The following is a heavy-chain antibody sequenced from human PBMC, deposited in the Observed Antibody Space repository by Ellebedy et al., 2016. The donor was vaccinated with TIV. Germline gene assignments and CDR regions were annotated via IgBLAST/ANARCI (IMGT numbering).Heavy chain of an antibody. V-gene: IGHV3-23*01. CDR2: IDGTSYST. CDR3: AKNGLRDFHFFDY. D-gene: IGHD3-9*01. Sequence: PGGSLRLSCTTSGFTFSSYAMGWVRQAPGRGLEWVSAIDGTSYSTFYADSVEGRFTISRDNSKNILYLQVSSLTTEDTAVYYCAKNGLRDFHFFDYWGQGTRVTVSS. CDR1: GFTFSSYA. J-gene: IGHJ4*02.